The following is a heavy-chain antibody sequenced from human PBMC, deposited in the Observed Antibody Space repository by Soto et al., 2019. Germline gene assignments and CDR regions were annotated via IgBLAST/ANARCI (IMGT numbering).Heavy chain of an antibody. V-gene: IGHV4-31*03. J-gene: IGHJ6*02. D-gene: IGHD5-18*01. CDR3: ARDRRYSYGAHPKTYYYYYGMDV. CDR2: IYYSGST. Sequence: PSETLSLTCTVSGGSISSGGYYWSWIRQHPGKGLEWIGYIYYSGSTYYNPSLKSRVTISVDTSKNQFSLRLSSVTAADTAVYYCARDRRYSYGAHPKTYYYYYGMDVCGQGTTVTVSS. CDR1: GGSISSGGYY.